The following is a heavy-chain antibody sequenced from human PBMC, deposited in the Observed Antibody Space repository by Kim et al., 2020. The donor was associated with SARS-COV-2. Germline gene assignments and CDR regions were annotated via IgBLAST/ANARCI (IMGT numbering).Heavy chain of an antibody. CDR2: ISSSSSTI. Sequence: GGSLRLSCAASGFTFSSYSMNWVRQAPGKGLEWVSYISSSSSTIYYADSVKGRFTISRDNAKNSLYLQMNSLRDEDTAVYYCARADVLLWFGEFDYWGQGTLVTVSS. CDR3: ARADVLLWFGEFDY. V-gene: IGHV3-48*02. J-gene: IGHJ4*02. D-gene: IGHD3-10*01. CDR1: GFTFSSYS.